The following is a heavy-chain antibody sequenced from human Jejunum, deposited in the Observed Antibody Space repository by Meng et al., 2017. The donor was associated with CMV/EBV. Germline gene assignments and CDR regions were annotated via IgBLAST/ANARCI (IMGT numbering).Heavy chain of an antibody. Sequence: ISNLNWWSSVRPPPGQGPGLLRQKSPTESSNYNPSLESRVTISVDRSKNQFSLKLTSVTAADTAVYYCVRGRCTRTSCYKGAFDFWSQGVLVTVSS. D-gene: IGHD2-2*02. CDR2: KSPTESS. CDR1: ISNLNW. CDR3: VRGRCTRTSCYKGAFDF. V-gene: IGHV4-4*02. J-gene: IGHJ4*02.